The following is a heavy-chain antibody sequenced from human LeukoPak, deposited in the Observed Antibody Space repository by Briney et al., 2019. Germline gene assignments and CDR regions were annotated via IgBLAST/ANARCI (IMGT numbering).Heavy chain of an antibody. CDR2: VSFDGGSK. Sequence: PGGSLRLSCAASGFAFSSYAMHWVRQGPGKGLEWVVLVSFDGGSKYYADSVKGRITISRDNSKNTLHLQMNSLRTEDTAVYYCAKGYYYASSGYSGPFYPWGQGTLVTVS. D-gene: IGHD3-22*01. CDR3: AKGYYYASSGYSGPFYP. CDR1: GFAFSSYA. V-gene: IGHV3-30-3*01. J-gene: IGHJ5*02.